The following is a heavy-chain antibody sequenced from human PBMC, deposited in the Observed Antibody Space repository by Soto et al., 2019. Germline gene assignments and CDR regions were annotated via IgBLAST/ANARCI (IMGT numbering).Heavy chain of an antibody. CDR3: ARGNPFNYAGFDV. Sequence: QAHLEQPGAEVKRPGASVKDSCKASGYTFSDVDINWLRQASGQGPEWMGWMNAKSGDTFFAQRFQGKFNMTWDTSLSTAYMEVASLTSDDTAMYYCARGNPFNYAGFDVWGQGTTVAVSS. V-gene: IGHV1-8*01. CDR1: GYTFSDVD. J-gene: IGHJ6*02. D-gene: IGHD3-16*01. CDR2: MNAKSGDT.